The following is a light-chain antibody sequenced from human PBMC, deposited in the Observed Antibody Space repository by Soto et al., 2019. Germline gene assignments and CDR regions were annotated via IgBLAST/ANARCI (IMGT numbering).Light chain of an antibody. CDR3: QQYSSYWT. Sequence: DIQMTQSPSTLSASVGDRVTITCRASQSISSRLAWYQQKPGKAPKLLIYKASSLESGVPSRFSGSGSGTEFTLTISSLQPDDFATYYCQQYSSYWTFGQGTKVEIK. CDR2: KAS. J-gene: IGKJ1*01. V-gene: IGKV1-5*03. CDR1: QSISSR.